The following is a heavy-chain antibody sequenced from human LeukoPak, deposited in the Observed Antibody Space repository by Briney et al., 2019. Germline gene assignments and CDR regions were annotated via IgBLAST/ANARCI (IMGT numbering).Heavy chain of an antibody. CDR1: GGSISSGHYY. D-gene: IGHD1-26*01. CDR3: ARDSGSYPYYYYGMDV. CDR2: ISSSGST. Sequence: SQTLSLTCSVSGGSISSGHYYWNWVRQPAGKGLEWIGRISSSGSTTYSPSLKSRVTMSLDTSKNQFSLKLSSVTAADTAVYYCARDSGSYPYYYYGMDVWGQGTTVTVSS. V-gene: IGHV4-61*02. J-gene: IGHJ6*02.